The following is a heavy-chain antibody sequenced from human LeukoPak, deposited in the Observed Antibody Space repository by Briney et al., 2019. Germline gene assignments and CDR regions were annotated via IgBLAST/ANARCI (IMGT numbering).Heavy chain of an antibody. CDR3: AKEHY. Sequence: GRSLRLSCAASGFTCDDYAMHWVRQAPGKGLEWVSGISWNSGSIGYADSVKGRFTISRDNAKNSLYLQMNSLRAEDTALYYCAKEHYWGQGTLVTVSS. V-gene: IGHV3-9*01. J-gene: IGHJ4*02. CDR1: GFTCDDYA. CDR2: ISWNSGSI.